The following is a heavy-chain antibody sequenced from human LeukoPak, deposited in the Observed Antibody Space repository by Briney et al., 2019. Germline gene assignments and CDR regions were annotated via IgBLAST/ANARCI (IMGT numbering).Heavy chain of an antibody. CDR3: AAKYYDFWSGYYD. V-gene: IGHV3-11*04. Sequence: PRGSLRLSCAASGFTFSDYYMSWIRQAPGKGLEWVSYISSSGSTIYYADSVKGRSTISRDNAKNSLYLQMNSLRAEDTAVYYCAAKYYDFWSGYYDWGQGTLVTVSS. CDR1: GFTFSDYY. CDR2: ISSSGSTI. D-gene: IGHD3-3*01. J-gene: IGHJ4*02.